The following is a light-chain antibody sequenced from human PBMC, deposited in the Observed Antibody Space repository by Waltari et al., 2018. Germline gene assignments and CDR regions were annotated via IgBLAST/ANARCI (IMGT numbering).Light chain of an antibody. CDR3: QQSYSTPYT. V-gene: IGKV1-39*01. Sequence: DIQMTQSPSSLSASVGDRVNITCRASQSISSYLNWYQQKPGKAPNVLIYAASTLQPGVPSRVSGSGSGTDFTLTISSLQPEDFATYYCQQSYSTPYTFGQVTKLEIK. CDR1: QSISSY. CDR2: AAS. J-gene: IGKJ2*01.